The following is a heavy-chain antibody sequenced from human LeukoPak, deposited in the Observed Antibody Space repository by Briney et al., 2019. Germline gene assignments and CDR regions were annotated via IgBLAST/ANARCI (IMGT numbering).Heavy chain of an antibody. CDR2: IYYSGST. CDR1: GDSINRDGYR. CDR3: ARDFTKTASPDAFDF. Sequence: SETLSLTCTLSGDSINRDGYRWTWIRQHPGKGLEWIGYIYYSGSTSYNPSLKGRVSISLDSSQNQFSLTLRSVTAADTAVYYCARDFTKTASPDAFDFWGQGTLVIVSS. D-gene: IGHD1-1*01. V-gene: IGHV4-31*02. J-gene: IGHJ3*01.